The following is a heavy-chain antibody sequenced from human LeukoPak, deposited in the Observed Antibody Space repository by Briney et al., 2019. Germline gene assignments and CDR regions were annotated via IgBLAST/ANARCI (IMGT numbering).Heavy chain of an antibody. J-gene: IGHJ4*02. CDR2: IKAKAHGGTI. V-gene: IGHV3-15*01. D-gene: IGHD1-26*01. Sequence: PGGSLRLSCAASGFTFINAWMAWVRQAPGKGLEWVGRIKAKAHGGTIEYAAPVKGRFTISRDDSKNTLYLQMNSLKTEDAAVYYCTTDGVGVEGATYDNWGQGTLVSVSS. CDR3: TTDGVGVEGATYDN. CDR1: GFTFINAW.